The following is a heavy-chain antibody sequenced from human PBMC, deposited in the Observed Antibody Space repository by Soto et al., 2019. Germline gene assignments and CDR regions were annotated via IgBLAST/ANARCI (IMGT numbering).Heavy chain of an antibody. CDR1: GFTFSSYG. Sequence: GGSLRLSCAASGFTFSSYGMHWVRQAPGKGLEWVAVIWYDGSNKYYADSVKGRFTISRDNSKNTLYLQMNSLRAEDTAVYYCARDRAVAGYYFDYWGQGTLVTVSS. CDR2: IWYDGSNK. D-gene: IGHD6-19*01. CDR3: ARDRAVAGYYFDY. V-gene: IGHV3-33*01. J-gene: IGHJ4*02.